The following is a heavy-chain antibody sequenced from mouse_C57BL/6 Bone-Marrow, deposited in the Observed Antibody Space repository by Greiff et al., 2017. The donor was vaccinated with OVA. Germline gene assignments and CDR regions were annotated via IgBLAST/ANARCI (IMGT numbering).Heavy chain of an antibody. Sequence: VQLQQPGAELVMPGASVKLSCKASGYTFTSYWMHWVKQRPGQGLEWIGEIDPSDSYTNYKQKFKGKSTLTVDKSSSTAYMQLSSLTSEDSAVYYCARREIIGLCKGFDYWGQGTTLTVSS. V-gene: IGHV1-69*01. CDR1: GYTFTSYW. D-gene: IGHD1-1*01. CDR2: IDPSDSYT. J-gene: IGHJ2*01. CDR3: ARREIIGLCKGFDY.